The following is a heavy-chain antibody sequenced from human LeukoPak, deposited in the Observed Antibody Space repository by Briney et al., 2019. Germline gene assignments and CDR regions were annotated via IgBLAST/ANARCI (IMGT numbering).Heavy chain of an antibody. Sequence: GESLGLSCAASGFTFSNYAMTWVRQAPGKGLEWVSGISGSGRSTYYADSVKGRFTISRDNSKNTLFLQMNSLRAEHTAVYYCAKARSDYYDSSDPFDYWGQGTLVTVSS. D-gene: IGHD3-22*01. CDR3: AKARSDYYDSSDPFDY. V-gene: IGHV3-23*01. J-gene: IGHJ4*02. CDR1: GFTFSNYA. CDR2: ISGSGRST.